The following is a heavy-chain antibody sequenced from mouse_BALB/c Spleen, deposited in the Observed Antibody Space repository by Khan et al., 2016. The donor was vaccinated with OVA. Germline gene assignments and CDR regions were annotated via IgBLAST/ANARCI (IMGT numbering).Heavy chain of an antibody. CDR2: ISYSGNT. Sequence: EVQLQESGPGLVTPSQSLSLTCTVTGYSITSDYAWNWIPQFPGNKLEWMGYISYSGNTKYNPSLKSRISITRDTSKNQFFLQLNFVTIEDTATYYCARIQGGDFDYWGQGTTLTVSS. CDR1: GYSITSDYA. CDR3: ARIQGGDFDY. J-gene: IGHJ2*01. D-gene: IGHD3-2*02. V-gene: IGHV3-2*02.